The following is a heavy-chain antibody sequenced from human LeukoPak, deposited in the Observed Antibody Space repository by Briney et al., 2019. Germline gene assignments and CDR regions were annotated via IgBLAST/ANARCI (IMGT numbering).Heavy chain of an antibody. CDR1: GGSFSGYY. D-gene: IGHD3-10*01. V-gene: IGHV4-34*01. J-gene: IGHJ5*02. CDR2: INHSGST. Sequence: PSESLSLTCAVYGGSFSGYYWSWIRQPPGKGLEWIGEINHSGSTNHNPSLKSRVTISVGTSKNQFSLKLSSVTAADTAVYYCARGRRWFGELWSPKNWFDPWGQGTLVTVSS. CDR3: ARGRRWFGELWSPKNWFDP.